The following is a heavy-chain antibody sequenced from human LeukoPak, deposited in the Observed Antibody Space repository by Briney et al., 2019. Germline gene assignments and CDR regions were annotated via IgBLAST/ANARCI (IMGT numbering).Heavy chain of an antibody. CDR2: IYYSGST. D-gene: IGHD4-23*01. J-gene: IGHJ5*02. CDR1: GGSISSSSYY. V-gene: IGHV4-39*07. CDR3: ARVSTVVKTNWFDP. Sequence: PSETLSLTCTVSGGSISSSSYYWGWIRHPPGKGLEWIGSIYYSGSTYYNPSLKSRVTISVDTSKNQFSLKLSSVTAADTAVYYCARVSTVVKTNWFDPWGQGTLVTVSS.